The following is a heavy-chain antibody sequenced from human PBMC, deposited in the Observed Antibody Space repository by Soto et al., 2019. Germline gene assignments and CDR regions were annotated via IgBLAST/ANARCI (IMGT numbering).Heavy chain of an antibody. CDR1: GYTFTSYG. CDR3: ARDENKNGDSDAFDI. Sequence: ASVKVSCKASGYTFTSYGISWVRQAPGQGLEWMGWISAYNGNTNYAQKLQGRVTMTTDTSTSTAYMELRSLRSDDTAVYYCARDENKNGDSDAFDIWGQGTMVTVSS. CDR2: ISAYNGNT. J-gene: IGHJ3*02. V-gene: IGHV1-18*01. D-gene: IGHD4-17*01.